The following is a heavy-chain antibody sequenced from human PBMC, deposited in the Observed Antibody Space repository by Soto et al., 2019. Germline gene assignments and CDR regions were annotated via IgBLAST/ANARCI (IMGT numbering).Heavy chain of an antibody. CDR1: GGSVSSEHYY. D-gene: IGHD5-12*01. V-gene: IGHV4-61*03. CDR2: FFYTGST. CDR3: AGGTDGKKVAY. Sequence: QVQLQESGPGLVKSSETLSLTCTVSGGSVSSEHYYRNWIRQAPGKGLEWIGYFFYTGSTNYNPSLEGRLTMSVDMSKNHFSLKLSSVTAADTAVYYCAGGTDGKKVAYWGQGTLVTVSS. J-gene: IGHJ4*02.